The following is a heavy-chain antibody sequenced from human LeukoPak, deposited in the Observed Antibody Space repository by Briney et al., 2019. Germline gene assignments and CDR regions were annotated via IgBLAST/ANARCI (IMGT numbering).Heavy chain of an antibody. Sequence: SETLSLTCTVSGGSISSSSYYWGWIRQPPGKGLEWIGSIYYSGSTYYNPSLKSRVTISVDTSKNQFSLKLSSVTAADTAAYYCARLQPYYYDSSGYPGNDAFDIWGQGTMVTVSS. D-gene: IGHD3-22*01. V-gene: IGHV4-39*01. CDR2: IYYSGST. CDR1: GGSISSSSYY. CDR3: ARLQPYYYDSSGYPGNDAFDI. J-gene: IGHJ3*02.